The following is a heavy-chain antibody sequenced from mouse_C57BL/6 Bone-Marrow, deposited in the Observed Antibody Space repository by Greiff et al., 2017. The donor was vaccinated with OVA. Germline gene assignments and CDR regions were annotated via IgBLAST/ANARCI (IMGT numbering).Heavy chain of an antibody. Sequence: DVKLVESGGGLVQPGGSLKLSCAASGFTFSDYYMYWVRQTPEKRLEWVAYISNGGGSTYYPDTVKGRFTISRDNAKNTLYLQMSRLKSEDTAMYYCARHPLITTVVDDWYFDVWGTGTTVTVSS. CDR1: GFTFSDYY. V-gene: IGHV5-12*01. CDR2: ISNGGGST. J-gene: IGHJ1*03. D-gene: IGHD1-1*01. CDR3: ARHPLITTVVDDWYFDV.